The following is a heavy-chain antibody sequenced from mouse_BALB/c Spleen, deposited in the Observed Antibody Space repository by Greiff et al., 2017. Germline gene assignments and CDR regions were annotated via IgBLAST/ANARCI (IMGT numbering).Heavy chain of an antibody. J-gene: IGHJ2*01. D-gene: IGHD2-14*01. Sequence: ESGPGLVKPSQSLSLTCTVTGYSITSDYAWNWIRQFPGNKLEWMGYISYSGSTSYNPSLKSRISITRDTSKNQFFLQLNSVTTEDTATYYCARGVRGFDYWGQGTTLTVSS. V-gene: IGHV3-2*02. CDR2: ISYSGST. CDR1: GYSITSDYA. CDR3: ARGVRGFDY.